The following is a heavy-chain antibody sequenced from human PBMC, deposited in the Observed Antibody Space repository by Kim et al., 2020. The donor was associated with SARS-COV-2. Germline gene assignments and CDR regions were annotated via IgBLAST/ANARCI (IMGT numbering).Heavy chain of an antibody. J-gene: IGHJ4*02. V-gene: IGHV3-23*01. Sequence: GGSLRLSCAASGFTFSSYAMSWVRQAPGKGLEWVSAISGSGGSTYYADSVKGRFTISRDNSKNTLYLQMNSLRAEETAVYYCAKDPIAAAGIDSVIGYWGQGTLVTVSS. CDR3: AKDPIAAAGIDSVIGY. CDR2: ISGSGGST. D-gene: IGHD6-13*01. CDR1: GFTFSSYA.